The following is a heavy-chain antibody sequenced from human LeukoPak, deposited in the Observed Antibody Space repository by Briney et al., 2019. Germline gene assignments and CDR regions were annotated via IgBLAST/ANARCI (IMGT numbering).Heavy chain of an antibody. D-gene: IGHD1-26*01. CDR1: GFIFSSYA. CDR3: AKGGGPTRVGNYFDY. V-gene: IGHV3-23*01. CDR2: ISGSGGNT. J-gene: IGHJ4*02. Sequence: PGGSLRLSCGASGFIFSSYAMNWVRQAPGKGLEWVSGISGSGGNTYYAGPVKGRFTISRDNSKNTLYLQMNSLRAEDTAVYYCAKGGGPTRVGNYFDYWARETRVPVP.